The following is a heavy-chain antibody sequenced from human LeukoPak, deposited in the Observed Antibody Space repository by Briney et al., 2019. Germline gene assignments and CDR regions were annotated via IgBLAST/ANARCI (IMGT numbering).Heavy chain of an antibody. CDR2: IKQDGSDR. Sequence: GGSLRLSCAASGFTFSNYWMSWVRQAPGTGLEWVANIKQDGSDRNYVTSVRGRFTISRDNAESSLFLQMNSLRAEDTAVYYCVRNLAVAGTCFDSWGQGTLVTVSS. CDR3: VRNLAVAGTCFDS. V-gene: IGHV3-7*03. D-gene: IGHD6-19*01. CDR1: GFTFSNYW. J-gene: IGHJ4*02.